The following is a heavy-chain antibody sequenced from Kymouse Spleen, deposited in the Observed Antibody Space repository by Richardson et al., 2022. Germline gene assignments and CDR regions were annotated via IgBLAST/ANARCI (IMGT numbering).Heavy chain of an antibody. V-gene: IGHV4-39*01. Sequence: QLQLQESGPGLVKPSETLSLTCTVSGGSISSSSYYWGWIRQPPGKGLEWIGSIYYSGSTYYNPSLKSRVTISVDTSKNQFSLKLSSVTAADTAVYYCARQDIVVVPAAHLSGTDYGMDVWGQGTTVTVSS. J-gene: IGHJ6*02. CDR3: ARQDIVVVPAAHLSGTDYGMDV. CDR2: IYYSGST. D-gene: IGHD2-2*02. CDR1: GGSISSSSYY.